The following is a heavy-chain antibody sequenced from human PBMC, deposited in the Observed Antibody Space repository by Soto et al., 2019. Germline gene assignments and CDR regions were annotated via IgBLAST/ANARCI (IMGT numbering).Heavy chain of an antibody. Sequence: ASVKVSCKASGFTFTSYGISWVRQAPGQGLEWMGWISAYNGNTNYAQKLQGRVTMTTDTSTSTAYMELRSLRSDDTAVYYCARDLDYDFWSGYYSGMDVWGQGTTVTVSS. CDR1: GFTFTSYG. D-gene: IGHD3-3*01. V-gene: IGHV1-18*01. CDR3: ARDLDYDFWSGYYSGMDV. J-gene: IGHJ6*02. CDR2: ISAYNGNT.